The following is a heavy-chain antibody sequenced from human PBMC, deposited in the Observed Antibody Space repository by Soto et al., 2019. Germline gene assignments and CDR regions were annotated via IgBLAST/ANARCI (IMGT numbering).Heavy chain of an antibody. CDR3: ASVRLMRLTGPYYYYMDV. J-gene: IGHJ6*03. D-gene: IGHD3-9*01. V-gene: IGHV3-64*01. CDR1: GFIFSNYE. Sequence: GGSLRLSCAASGFIFSNYEMHWVRQAPGKGLEYVSGISNNGAHTDYAKSVKGRFTISRDNSENTLYLQMGSLRAEDTAVYYCASVRLMRLTGPYYYYMDVWGKGTTVTVSS. CDR2: ISNNGAHT.